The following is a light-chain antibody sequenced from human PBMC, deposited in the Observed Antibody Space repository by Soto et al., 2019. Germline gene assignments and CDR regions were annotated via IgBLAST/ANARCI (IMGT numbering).Light chain of an antibody. Sequence: ELVMTQSPATLSVSPGERATLSCRAGQSVSSTLAWYQHIPGHAPRLLISGASTRATGIPARFSGSGSGPTFTLTISSLQSEDFAVYYCQQYNNWPPFTFGPGTTVDIK. V-gene: IGKV3-15*01. J-gene: IGKJ3*01. CDR1: QSVSST. CDR3: QQYNNWPPFT. CDR2: GAS.